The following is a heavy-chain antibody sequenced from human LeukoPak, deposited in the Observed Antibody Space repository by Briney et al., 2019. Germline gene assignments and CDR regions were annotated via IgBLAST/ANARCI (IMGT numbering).Heavy chain of an antibody. CDR2: IAYDGSYK. Sequence: GRSLRLSCAASGFTSSIYPMHWVRQAPGKGLEWVAVIAYDGSYKYYADSVKGRFTISRDNSKSTLYLLMNSLRAEDTAVYYCASENDAFDIWGPGTVVTVSS. V-gene: IGHV3-30*04. CDR1: GFTSSIYP. CDR3: ASENDAFDI. J-gene: IGHJ3*02.